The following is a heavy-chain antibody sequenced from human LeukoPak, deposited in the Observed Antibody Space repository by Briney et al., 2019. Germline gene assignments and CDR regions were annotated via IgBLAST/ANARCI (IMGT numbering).Heavy chain of an antibody. Sequence: GGSLRLSCAASGFTFSTYSMNWVRQAPGKGLEWVSYISSSSTIYYADSVKGRFTISRDNAKNSLYLHMNNLRAEDTAVYYCATYSRTSMVSGNYWGQRTLVTVSS. CDR1: GFTFSTYS. V-gene: IGHV3-48*01. CDR2: ISSSSTI. J-gene: IGHJ4*02. D-gene: IGHD5-18*01. CDR3: ATYSRTSMVSGNY.